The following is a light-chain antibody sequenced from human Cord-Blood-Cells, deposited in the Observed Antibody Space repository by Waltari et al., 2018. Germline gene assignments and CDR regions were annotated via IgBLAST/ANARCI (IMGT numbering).Light chain of an antibody. Sequence: QSVLTQPPSVSGAPGQRVTISCTGSSSNIGAGYDVHWYQQLPGTAPNLLIYGNSNRPSGVPDRFSGSKSGTSASVAITGLQAEDEADYYCQSYDSSLSGWVFGGGTKLTVL. V-gene: IGLV1-40*01. CDR2: GNS. CDR1: SSNIGAGYD. J-gene: IGLJ3*02. CDR3: QSYDSSLSGWV.